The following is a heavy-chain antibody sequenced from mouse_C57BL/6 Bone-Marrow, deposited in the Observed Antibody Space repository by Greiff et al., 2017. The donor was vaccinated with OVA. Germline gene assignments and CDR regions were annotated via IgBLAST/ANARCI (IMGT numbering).Heavy chain of an antibody. CDR2: IDPETGGT. D-gene: IGHD1-1*01. J-gene: IGHJ4*01. V-gene: IGHV1-15*01. CDR3: TRSSYRAMDY. CDR1: GYTFTDYE. Sequence: VQLQQSGAELVRPGASVTLSCKASGYTFTDYEMHWVKQTPVHGLEWIGAIDPETGGTAYNQKFKGTAILTADKSSSTAYMELRSLTSEDFTVYYCTRSSYRAMDYWGQGTSVTVSS.